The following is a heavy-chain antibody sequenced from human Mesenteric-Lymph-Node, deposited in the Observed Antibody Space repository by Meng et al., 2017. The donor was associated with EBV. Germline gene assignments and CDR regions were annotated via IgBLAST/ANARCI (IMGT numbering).Heavy chain of an antibody. CDR3: ARVQRFEDVD. CDR1: GASISSDNW. D-gene: IGHD3-10*01. CDR2: IYHSGST. Sequence: QALLEEALPRRLTPQATSPPSCASAGASISSDNWWSWVRQPPGKGLEWNGEIYHSGSTNYNPSLKSRVTISVDTSKSQFSLKLTSVTAADTAVYHCARVQRFEDVDWGQGTLVTVSS. J-gene: IGHJ4*02. V-gene: IGHV4-4*03.